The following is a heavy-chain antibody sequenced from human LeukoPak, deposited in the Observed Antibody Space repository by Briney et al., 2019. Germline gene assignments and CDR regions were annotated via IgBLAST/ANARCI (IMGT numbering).Heavy chain of an antibody. CDR2: IWYDGSNK. CDR3: ARGEALEWLSYMDV. V-gene: IGHV3-33*01. CDR1: GFTYSSFG. D-gene: IGHD3-3*01. J-gene: IGHJ6*03. Sequence: PGGSLRLSWAPSGFTYSSFGMHWVRQAPGKGLEWVAVIWYDGSNKYYADSVKGRFTISRDNSKNTLYLQVNSLRTENTAVYYCARGEALEWLSYMDVWGKGTTVTVSS.